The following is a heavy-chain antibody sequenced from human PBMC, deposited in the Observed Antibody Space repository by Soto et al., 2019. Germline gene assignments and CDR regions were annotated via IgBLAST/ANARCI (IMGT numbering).Heavy chain of an antibody. CDR1: GFTFNSYF. CDR3: ARDLGLSSSWYAPY. Sequence: GGSLRLSCAASGFTFNSYFMSWVRQAPGKGLDWVSTITGSGGSTYYADSVKGRFTISRDNSKNTLYLQMNSLRAEDTAVYYCARDLGLSSSWYAPYWGQGTLVTVSS. V-gene: IGHV3-23*01. J-gene: IGHJ4*02. CDR2: ITGSGGST. D-gene: IGHD6-13*01.